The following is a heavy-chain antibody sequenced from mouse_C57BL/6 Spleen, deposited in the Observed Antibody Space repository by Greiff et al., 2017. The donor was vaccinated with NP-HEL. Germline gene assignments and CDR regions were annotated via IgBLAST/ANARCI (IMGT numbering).Heavy chain of an antibody. CDR2: INPSNGGT. CDR1: GYTFTSYW. V-gene: IGHV1-53*01. J-gene: IGHJ2*01. CDR3: ARWGDSAGYWDYFDY. Sequence: QVQLQQPGTELVKPGASVKLSCKASGYTFTSYWMHWVKQRPGQGLEWIGNINPSNGGTNYNEKFKSKATLTVDKSSSTAYMQHNSLTSEDSAVYYCARWGDSAGYWDYFDYWGQGTTLTVSS. D-gene: IGHD3-2*02.